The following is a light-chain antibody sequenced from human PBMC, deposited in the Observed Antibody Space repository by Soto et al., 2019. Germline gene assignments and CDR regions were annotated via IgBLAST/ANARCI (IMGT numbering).Light chain of an antibody. CDR1: SSDVGGYNY. Sequence: QSALTQPRSVSGSPGQSVTISCTGTSSDVGGYNYVSWYQQHPGKAPKVMIYDVSKRPSGVPDRFSGSKSGNTASLTISGLQAADEADYYCCSYAGSYTRVFGGGTQLTVL. V-gene: IGLV2-11*01. CDR3: CSYAGSYTRV. CDR2: DVS. J-gene: IGLJ3*02.